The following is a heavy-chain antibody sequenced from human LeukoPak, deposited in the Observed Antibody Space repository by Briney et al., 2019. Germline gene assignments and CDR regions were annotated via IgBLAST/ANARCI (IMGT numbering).Heavy chain of an antibody. Sequence: SETLSLTCTVSGGSISSYYWSWIRQPPGKGPEWIGYIYYSGSTNYNPSLKSRVTISVDTSKNQFSLKLSSVTAADTAVYYCARSGGWLRFRYFDYWGQGTLVTVSS. CDR1: GGSISSYY. D-gene: IGHD5-12*01. CDR2: IYYSGST. V-gene: IGHV4-59*01. J-gene: IGHJ4*02. CDR3: ARSGGWLRFRYFDY.